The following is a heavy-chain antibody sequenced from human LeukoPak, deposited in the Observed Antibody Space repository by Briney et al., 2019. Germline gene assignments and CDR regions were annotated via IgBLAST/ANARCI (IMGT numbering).Heavy chain of an antibody. CDR3: TRDRTGDRTDAFDI. D-gene: IGHD7-27*01. CDR2: IRSKADGGTT. J-gene: IGHJ3*02. CDR1: GFTFGDYA. Sequence: GRSLRLSCTASGFTFGDYAMTWFRQAPGKGLEWVGFIRSKADGGTTENAASVKGRFTISRDDSKSIAYPQMNSLKTEDTAVYYCTRDRTGDRTDAFDIWGQGTMVTVSS. V-gene: IGHV3-49*03.